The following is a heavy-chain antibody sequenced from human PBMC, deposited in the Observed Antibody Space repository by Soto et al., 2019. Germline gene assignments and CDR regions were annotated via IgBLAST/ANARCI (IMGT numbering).Heavy chain of an antibody. V-gene: IGHV1-2*02. CDR2: INPNSGGT. Sequence: ASVKVSSKASGYTFTGYYMHWVRQAPGQGLEWMGWINPNSGGTNYAQKFQGRVTITEDSSTSTAYMELSSLRSEDTAVYYCARARGGCTGTSCYNYFYYGLEVWGQGTTVTVSS. CDR3: ARARGGCTGTSCYNYFYYGLEV. J-gene: IGHJ6*02. CDR1: GYTFTGYY. D-gene: IGHD1-1*01.